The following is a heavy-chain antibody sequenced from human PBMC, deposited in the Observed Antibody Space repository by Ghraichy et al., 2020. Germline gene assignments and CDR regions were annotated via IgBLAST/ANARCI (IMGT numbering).Heavy chain of an antibody. Sequence: GGSLRLSCAASGFTFSSYWMHWVRQAPGKGLVWVSRINSDGSSTSYADSVKGRFTISRDNAKNTLYLQMNSLRAEDTAVYYCASITNYYYGMDVWGQGTTVTVSS. CDR1: GFTFSSYW. V-gene: IGHV3-74*01. D-gene: IGHD3-10*01. J-gene: IGHJ6*02. CDR2: INSDGSST. CDR3: ASITNYYYGMDV.